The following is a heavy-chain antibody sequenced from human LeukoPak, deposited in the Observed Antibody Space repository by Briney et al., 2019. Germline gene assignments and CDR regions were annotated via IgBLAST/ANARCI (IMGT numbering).Heavy chain of an antibody. CDR1: GFTFSSYS. D-gene: IGHD5-12*01. CDR3: ARDRVDSGYDSDYYYGMDV. CDR2: ISSSSSYI. V-gene: IGHV3-21*01. Sequence: GGSLRLSCAASGFTFSSYSMNWVRQAPGKGLEWVSSISSSSSYIYYADSVKDRFTISRDNAKNSLYLQMNSLRAEDTAVYYCARDRVDSGYDSDYYYGMDVWGQGTTVTVSS. J-gene: IGHJ6*02.